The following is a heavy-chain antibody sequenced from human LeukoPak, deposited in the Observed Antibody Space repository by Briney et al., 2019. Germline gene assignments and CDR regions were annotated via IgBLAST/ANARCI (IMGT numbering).Heavy chain of an antibody. D-gene: IGHD3-10*01. V-gene: IGHV5-51*01. CDR3: ARYNAGSLDF. J-gene: IGHJ4*02. CDR2: IYPGDSQS. Sequence: GESLKIPCKAYEYSFSTNWIGWVRQMPGKGLEWMGLIYPGDSQSKYSPSFQGHVTFSADTSRNTAYLQWNSLKASDTAMYYCARYNAGSLDFWGQGTMIYVSS. CDR1: EYSFSTNW.